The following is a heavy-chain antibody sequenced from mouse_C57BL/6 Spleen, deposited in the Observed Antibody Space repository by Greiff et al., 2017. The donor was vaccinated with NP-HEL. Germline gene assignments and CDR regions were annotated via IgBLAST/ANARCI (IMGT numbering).Heavy chain of an antibody. CDR1: GYTFTDYY. CDR3: ARPPHYYGSSHWYFDV. CDR2: INPNNGGT. Sequence: EVKLQQSGPELVKPGASVKISCKASGYTFTDYYMNWVKQSHGKSLEWIGDINPNNGGTSYNQKFKGKATLTVDKSSSTAYMELRSLTSEDSAVYYCARPPHYYGSSHWYFDVWGTGTTVTVSS. V-gene: IGHV1-26*01. J-gene: IGHJ1*03. D-gene: IGHD1-1*01.